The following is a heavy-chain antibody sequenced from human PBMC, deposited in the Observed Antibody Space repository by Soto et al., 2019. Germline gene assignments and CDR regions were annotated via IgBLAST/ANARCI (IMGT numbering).Heavy chain of an antibody. D-gene: IGHD2-8*01. CDR3: AREGCTNGVCYGLDP. V-gene: IGHV4-59*01. Sequence: SETLSLTCTVSGGSISSYYWSWIRQPPGKGLEWIGYIYYSGSTNYNPSLKSRVTISVDTSKNQFSLKLSSVTAADTAVYYCAREGCTNGVCYGLDPWGQGTLVTVSS. J-gene: IGHJ5*02. CDR2: IYYSGST. CDR1: GGSISSYY.